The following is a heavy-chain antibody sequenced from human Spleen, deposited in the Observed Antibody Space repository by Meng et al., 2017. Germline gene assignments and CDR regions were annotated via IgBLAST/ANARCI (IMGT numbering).Heavy chain of an antibody. CDR1: GFTFSNAW. Sequence: VQLVESGGDLVKPGGSLRLSCAASGFTFSNAWMNWVRQAPGKGLEWVGRIKSKTDGGATDYAVPVKGRFTISRDDSKNTLYLQMNSLQTEDTALYYCTTSWRVSSESFDYWGQGTLVTVSS. D-gene: IGHD3-22*01. J-gene: IGHJ4*02. CDR3: TTSWRVSSESFDY. V-gene: IGHV3-15*01. CDR2: IKSKTDGGAT.